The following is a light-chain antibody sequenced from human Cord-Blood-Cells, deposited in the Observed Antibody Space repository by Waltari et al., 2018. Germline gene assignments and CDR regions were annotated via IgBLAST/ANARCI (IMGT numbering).Light chain of an antibody. CDR1: QSVLYSSNNKNY. V-gene: IGKV4-1*01. CDR2: WAS. J-gene: IGKJ2*03. CDR3: QQYYSTPYS. Sequence: DIVMTQSPDSLAVSLGERATIHCKSSQSVLYSSNNKNYLAWYQQKPGQPPKLLIYWASTRESGVPDLFSGSGSGTDFTRTISSLQAEDVAVYYCQQYYSTPYSFGQGTKLEIK.